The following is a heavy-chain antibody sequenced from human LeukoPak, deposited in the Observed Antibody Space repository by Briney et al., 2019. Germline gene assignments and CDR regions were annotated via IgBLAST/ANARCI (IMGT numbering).Heavy chain of an antibody. CDR1: GFTFSSYG. Sequence: GGSLRLSCAASGFTFSSYGMSWVRRAPGRGLEWVSGVRGSGGNTYYADSVKGRFTMSRDNSKNTLYLQMNSPRAEDTAVYYCAKDDRVMSSWGQGTLVIVSS. D-gene: IGHD2-2*01. CDR3: AKDDRVMSS. CDR2: VRGSGGNT. V-gene: IGHV3-23*01. J-gene: IGHJ4*02.